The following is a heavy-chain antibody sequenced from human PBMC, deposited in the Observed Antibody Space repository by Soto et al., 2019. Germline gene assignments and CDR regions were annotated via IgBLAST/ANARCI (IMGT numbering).Heavy chain of an antibody. Sequence: SETLSLTCTVSGGSITDYSWVWIRQPAGKGLEWIGRIFSSGSTNYNPSLKGRITMSLDTSKNQFSLKLNSATATDTAVYFCARDQGVVVTADNWFDPWGQGILVTVFS. J-gene: IGHJ5*02. V-gene: IGHV4-4*07. CDR2: IFSSGST. CDR1: GGSITDYS. CDR3: ARDQGVVVTADNWFDP. D-gene: IGHD2-21*02.